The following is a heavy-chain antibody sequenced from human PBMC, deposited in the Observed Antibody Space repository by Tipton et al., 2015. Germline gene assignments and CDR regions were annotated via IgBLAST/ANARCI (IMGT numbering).Heavy chain of an antibody. CDR1: GFTFSSYA. CDR3: ARGGNNWFDP. CDR2: IYYSGST. Sequence: LRLSCAASGFTFSSYAMSWIRQPPGKGLEWFGHIYYSGSTNYNPSLKSRVTMSVDTSKNQFSLKLTSVTAADTAVYYCARGGNNWFDPWGQGTLVTVSS. J-gene: IGHJ5*02. V-gene: IGHV4-59*01. D-gene: IGHD2-15*01.